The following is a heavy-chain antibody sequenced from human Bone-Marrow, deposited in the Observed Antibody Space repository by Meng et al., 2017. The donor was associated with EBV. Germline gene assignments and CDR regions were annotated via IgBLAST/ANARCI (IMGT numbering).Heavy chain of an antibody. CDR3: ASESGRGFTPDY. D-gene: IGHD3-10*01. V-gene: IGHV1-69*01. J-gene: IGHJ4*02. CDR2: LIPMSDAP. CDR1: GGTFRSDA. Sequence: QVQLVQSGAEVEKPGSSVKLSCKTSGGTFRSDAISWVRQAPGQGLEWMGGLIPMSDAPHYAQKFQGRVTITADESTSTHYMDLSGLRSEDTAVYYCASESGRGFTPDYWGQGTLVTVSS.